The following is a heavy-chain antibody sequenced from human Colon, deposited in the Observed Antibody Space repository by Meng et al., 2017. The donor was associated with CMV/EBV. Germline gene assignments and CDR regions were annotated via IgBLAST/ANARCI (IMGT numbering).Heavy chain of an antibody. D-gene: IGHD3-3*02. CDR2: IRNDGTTQ. Sequence: GESLKISCAGSGFTFSRYGMHWVRQAPGKGLEWVAVIRNDGTTQSYADSVKGRFTISRDNSNNMMYLQMNILTAEDTALYYCAKDRDSIGLDYWGQGTPVTVSS. CDR1: GFTFSRYG. CDR3: AKDRDSIGLDY. J-gene: IGHJ4*02. V-gene: IGHV3-30*02.